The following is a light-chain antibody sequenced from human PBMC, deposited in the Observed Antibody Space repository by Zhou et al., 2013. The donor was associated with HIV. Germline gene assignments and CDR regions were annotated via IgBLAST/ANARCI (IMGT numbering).Light chain of an antibody. CDR2: QDK. J-gene: IGLJ3*02. Sequence: SYQVTQPPSVSVSPGQTVTIPCSGDDLRNKYVHWYQQKSGQSPVLIIYQDKKRPSGIPERFSGSSSGNTATLTISGTQPVDEGDYYCQTWVSTTGVFGGGTKLTVL. V-gene: IGLV3-1*01. CDR1: DLRNKY. CDR3: QTWVSTTGV.